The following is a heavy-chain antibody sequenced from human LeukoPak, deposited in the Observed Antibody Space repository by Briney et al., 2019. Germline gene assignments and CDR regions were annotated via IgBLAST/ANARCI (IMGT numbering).Heavy chain of an antibody. Sequence: PSETLSLTCAVYGGSISGYYWSWIRQPPGKGLEWIGEINHSGSTNYNPSLKSRVTISVDTSKNQFSLKLSSVTAADTAVYYCARGRGTVPAARYYYYYYGMDVWGQGTTVTVSS. CDR3: ARGRGTVPAARYYYYYYGMDV. CDR2: INHSGST. J-gene: IGHJ6*02. D-gene: IGHD2-2*01. CDR1: GGSISGYY. V-gene: IGHV4-34*01.